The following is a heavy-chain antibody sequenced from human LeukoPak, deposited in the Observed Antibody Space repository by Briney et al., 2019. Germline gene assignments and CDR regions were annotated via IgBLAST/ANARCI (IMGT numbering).Heavy chain of an antibody. D-gene: IGHD2-15*01. Sequence: SETLSLTCTVSGGSISSYYWSWIRQPPGKRLEWIGYIYYSGSTTYNPSLKTRVTISVDTSKNQFSLKLSSVTAADTAVYYCARSVEGYCSGGSCYSYYYYMDVWGKGTTVTVSS. CDR2: IYYSGST. V-gene: IGHV4-59*01. CDR1: GGSISSYY. J-gene: IGHJ6*03. CDR3: ARSVEGYCSGGSCYSYYYYMDV.